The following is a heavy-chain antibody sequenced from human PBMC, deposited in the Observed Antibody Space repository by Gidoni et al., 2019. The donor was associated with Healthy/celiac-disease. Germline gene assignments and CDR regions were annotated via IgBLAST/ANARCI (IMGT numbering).Heavy chain of an antibody. CDR2: IIPILGIA. Sequence: QVQLVQSGAEVKKPGSSVKVSCKASGGTFSSYAISWVRQAPGQGLEWMGRIIPILGIANYAQKFQGRVTITADKSTSTAYMELSSLRSEDTAVYYCARPPMVRGVITHSYYYYGMDVWGQGTTVTVSS. D-gene: IGHD3-10*01. V-gene: IGHV1-69*09. CDR3: ARPPMVRGVITHSYYYYGMDV. CDR1: GGTFSSYA. J-gene: IGHJ6*02.